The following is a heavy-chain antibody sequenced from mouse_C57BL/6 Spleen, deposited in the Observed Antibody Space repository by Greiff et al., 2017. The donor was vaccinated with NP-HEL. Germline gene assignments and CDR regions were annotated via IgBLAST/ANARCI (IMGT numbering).Heavy chain of an antibody. J-gene: IGHJ2*01. D-gene: IGHD2-2*01. CDR2: IDPSDSYT. V-gene: IGHV1-50*01. Sequence: QVQLQQPGAELVKPGASVKLSCKASGYTFTSYWMQWVKQRPGQGLEWIGEIDPSDSYTNYNQKFKGKATLTVDTSSSTAYMQLSSLTSEDSAVYYCARIYYGYDSWPLYFDYWGQGTTLTVSS. CDR1: GYTFTSYW. CDR3: ARIYYGYDSWPLYFDY.